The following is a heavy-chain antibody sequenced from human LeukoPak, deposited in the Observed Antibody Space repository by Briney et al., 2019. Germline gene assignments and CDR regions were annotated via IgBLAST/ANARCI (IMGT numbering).Heavy chain of an antibody. Sequence: ASVKVSCKAFGYTFTSNYMHWVRQAPGQGPEWMGVISPSGGSTTYAQKFQGRVTITADESTSTAYMELSSLRSEDTAVYYCARVLRGYSYGYGPHYYYYYMDVWGKGTTVTISS. CDR3: ARVLRGYSYGYGPHYYYYYMDV. V-gene: IGHV1-46*01. CDR2: ISPSGGST. CDR1: GYTFTSNY. J-gene: IGHJ6*03. D-gene: IGHD5-18*01.